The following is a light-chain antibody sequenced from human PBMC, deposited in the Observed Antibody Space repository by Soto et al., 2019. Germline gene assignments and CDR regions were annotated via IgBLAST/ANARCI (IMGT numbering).Light chain of an antibody. Sequence: DIQMTQSPSSLSASVGDRVTITCQASQDINNCLNWYHQKPGKAPKLLIYDATNLETGVPSRFSGSGSGTDFSFTISSLQPEDIGTYYCQQYDNLPPMYTFGQGTKVDIK. J-gene: IGKJ2*01. CDR1: QDINNC. CDR2: DAT. V-gene: IGKV1-33*01. CDR3: QQYDNLPPMYT.